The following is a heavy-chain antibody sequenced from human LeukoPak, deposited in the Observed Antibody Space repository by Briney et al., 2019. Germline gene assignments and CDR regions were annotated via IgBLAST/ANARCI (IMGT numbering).Heavy chain of an antibody. V-gene: IGHV1-69*04. J-gene: IGHJ6*02. D-gene: IGHD6-13*01. CDR3: ARALIIAAAGTIYYYYGMDV. Sequence: ASVKVSCKASGYTFSDYYFHWVRQAPGQGLEWMGRIIPILGIANYAQKFQGRVTITADKSTSTAYMELSSLRSEDTAVYYCARALIIAAAGTIYYYYGMDVWGQGTTVTVSS. CDR1: GYTFSDYY. CDR2: IIPILGIA.